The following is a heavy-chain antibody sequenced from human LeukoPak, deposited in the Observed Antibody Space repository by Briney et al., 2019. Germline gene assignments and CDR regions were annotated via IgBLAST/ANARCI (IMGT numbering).Heavy chain of an antibody. V-gene: IGHV1-3*01. J-gene: IGHJ4*02. CDR2: INAGNGNT. D-gene: IGHD4-17*01. CDR3: ARDDYGDCRFDY. Sequence: ASVKVSCKASGYTFTSYGIHWVRQAPGQRLEWMGWINAGNGNTKDSQKFQGRVTITTDTSTSTAYMELRSLRSDDTAVYYCARDDYGDCRFDYWGQGTLVTVSS. CDR1: GYTFTSYG.